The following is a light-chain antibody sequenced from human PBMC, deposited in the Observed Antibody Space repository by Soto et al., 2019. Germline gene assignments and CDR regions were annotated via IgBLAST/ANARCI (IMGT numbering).Light chain of an antibody. Sequence: DIVLTQSPGTLYLSPGERATLSCRASQSVSNNYLAWYQQKPGQAPRLLIYGASNRATGIPDRFSGSGSGTDFTLTISRLEPEDFAVYYCQQYGSSGTFGQGTKVEI. CDR3: QQYGSSGT. V-gene: IGKV3-20*01. CDR1: QSVSNNY. CDR2: GAS. J-gene: IGKJ4*01.